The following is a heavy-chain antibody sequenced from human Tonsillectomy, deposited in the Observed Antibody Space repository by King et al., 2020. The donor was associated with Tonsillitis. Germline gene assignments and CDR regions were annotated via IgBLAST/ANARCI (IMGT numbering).Heavy chain of an antibody. CDR3: AKEFEGVTTFYDAFHI. CDR1: GFTFSSYA. D-gene: IGHD4-11*01. Sequence: VQLVESGGGLVQPGGSLRLSCAASGFTFSSYAMSWVRQAPGKGLEWVSAISGSGGSTYYADSVKGRFTISRDNSKNTLYLQMNSLGAEDTAVYYCAKEFEGVTTFYDAFHIWGQGTMVTVSS. V-gene: IGHV3-23*04. J-gene: IGHJ3*02. CDR2: ISGSGGST.